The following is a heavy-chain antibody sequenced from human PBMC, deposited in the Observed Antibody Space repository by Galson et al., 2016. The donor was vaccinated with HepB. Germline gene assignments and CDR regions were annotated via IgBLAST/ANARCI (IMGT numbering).Heavy chain of an antibody. CDR2: ISPGGST. Sequence: SLRLSCAASGFTFSSYGMSWVRQAPGQGLEWVSSISPGGSTYTDSVKGRLTISRDNSRNTLYLEMNSLRAEDTAVYYCAKRGGLKYYFDCWGQGTLVTVSS. D-gene: IGHD2-15*01. J-gene: IGHJ4*02. CDR3: AKRGGLKYYFDC. CDR1: GFTFSSYG. V-gene: IGHV3-23*01.